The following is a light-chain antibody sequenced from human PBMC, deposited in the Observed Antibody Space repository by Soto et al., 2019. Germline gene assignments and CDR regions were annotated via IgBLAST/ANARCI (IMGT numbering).Light chain of an antibody. CDR1: SSDVGSYDL. V-gene: IGLV2-14*02. CDR3: NSYINTTIPV. CDR2: EGT. Sequence: QSALTQPASVSGSPGQSITISCIGTSSDVGSYDLVSWYQQHPGKAPKLMICEGTKRPSGVSDRFSGSKSGNTASLTISGLKTEDEADYYCNSYINTTIPVFGGGTKLTVL. J-gene: IGLJ3*02.